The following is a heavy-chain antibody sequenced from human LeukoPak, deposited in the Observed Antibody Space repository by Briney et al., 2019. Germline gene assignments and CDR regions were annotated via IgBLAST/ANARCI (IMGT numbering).Heavy chain of an antibody. CDR3: ARAACSGGSCFDY. CDR1: GGSISSHY. D-gene: IGHD2-15*01. CDR2: IYYSGST. J-gene: IGHJ4*02. V-gene: IGHV4-59*11. Sequence: SETLSLTCTVSGGSISSHYWSWIRQPPGKGLEWIGYIYYSGSTNYNPSLKSRVTVSVDTSKNQFSLKLSSVTAAGTAVYYCARAACSGGSCFDYWGQGTLVTVSS.